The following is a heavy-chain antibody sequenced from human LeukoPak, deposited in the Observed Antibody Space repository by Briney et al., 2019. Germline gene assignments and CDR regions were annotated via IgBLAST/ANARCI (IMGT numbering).Heavy chain of an antibody. CDR1: GGFISSSSYY. CDR2: IYYSGRT. J-gene: IGHJ1*01. CDR3: ARRRYYDSTGYFD. V-gene: IGHV4-39*02. Sequence: SETLSLTCTVSGGFISSSSYYWGWIRQPPGKGLEWVGDIYYSGRTYYNPSLRSRVSISLDTSMNHFSLTLSSVTAADTAVYYCARRRYYDSTGYFDWGRGSLVIVSS. D-gene: IGHD3-22*01.